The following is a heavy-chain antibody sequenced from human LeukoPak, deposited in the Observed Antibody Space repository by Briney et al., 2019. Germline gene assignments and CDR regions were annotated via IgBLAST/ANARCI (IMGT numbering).Heavy chain of an antibody. J-gene: IGHJ4*02. CDR3: ASLPREKEQWLVDY. CDR1: GYSISSGYY. CDR2: IYHSGST. Sequence: SETLSLTCTVSGYSISSGYYWGWIRQPPGKGLEWIGSIYHSGSTYYNPSLKSRVTISVDTSKNQFSLKLSSVTAADTAVYYCASLPREKEQWLVDYWGQGTLVTVSS. D-gene: IGHD6-19*01. V-gene: IGHV4-38-2*02.